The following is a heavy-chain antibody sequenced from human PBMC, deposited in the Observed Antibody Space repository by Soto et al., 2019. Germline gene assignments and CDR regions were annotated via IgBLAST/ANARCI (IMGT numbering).Heavy chain of an antibody. J-gene: IGHJ4*02. CDR3: ARVGVGGYSYGYFDY. Sequence: GGSLRLSCAASGFTFSSYAMHWVRQAPGKGLEWVAVISYDGSNKYYADSVKGRFTISRDNSKNTLYLQMNSLRAEDTAVYYCARVGVGGYSYGYFDYWGQGTLVTVSS. V-gene: IGHV3-30-3*01. CDR1: GFTFSSYA. D-gene: IGHD5-18*01. CDR2: ISYDGSNK.